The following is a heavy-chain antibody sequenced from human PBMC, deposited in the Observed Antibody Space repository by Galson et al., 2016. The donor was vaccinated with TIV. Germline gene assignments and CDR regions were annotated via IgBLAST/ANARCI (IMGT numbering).Heavy chain of an antibody. J-gene: IGHJ4*02. Sequence: SVKVSCKVSGGNFGNYAIAWVRQAPGQGLEWMGEIGPMFHTASYAQKFQGRVTITADESTTTSYMELSSLRYEDTAQYYCAREALPHSSNWPFWGQGTLITVSS. V-gene: IGHV1-69*13. CDR3: AREALPHSSNWPF. CDR2: IGPMFHTA. D-gene: IGHD1-1*01. CDR1: GGNFGNYA.